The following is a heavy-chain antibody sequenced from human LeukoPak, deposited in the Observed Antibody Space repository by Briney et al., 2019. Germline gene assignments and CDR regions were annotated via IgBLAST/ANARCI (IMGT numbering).Heavy chain of an antibody. J-gene: IGHJ4*02. V-gene: IGHV4-61*02. CDR1: GGSISSDSYY. CDR2: IYTSGST. CDR3: ARGLRGYSYGYYFDY. D-gene: IGHD5-18*01. Sequence: SETLSLTCTVSGGSISSDSYYWSWIRQPAGKGLEWIGRIYTSGSTNYNPSLKSRVTISVDTSKNQFSLKLSSVTAADTAVYYCARGLRGYSYGYYFDYWGQGTLVTVSS.